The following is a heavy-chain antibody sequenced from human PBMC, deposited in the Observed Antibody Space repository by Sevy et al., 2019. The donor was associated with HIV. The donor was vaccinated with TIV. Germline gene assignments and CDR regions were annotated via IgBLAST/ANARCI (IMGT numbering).Heavy chain of an antibody. V-gene: IGHV3-73*01. Sequence: GGYLRLSCAASGFTFSGSAMHWVRQASGKGLEWVGRIRSKANSYATAYAASVKGRFTISRDDSKNTAYLQMNSLKTEDTAVYYCTRPAGIVGATTGGDYWGQGTLVTVSS. D-gene: IGHD1-26*01. CDR3: TRPAGIVGATTGGDY. J-gene: IGHJ4*02. CDR1: GFTFSGSA. CDR2: IRSKANSYAT.